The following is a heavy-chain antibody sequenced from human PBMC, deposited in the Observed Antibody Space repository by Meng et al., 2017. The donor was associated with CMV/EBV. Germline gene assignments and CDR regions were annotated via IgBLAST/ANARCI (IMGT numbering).Heavy chain of an antibody. J-gene: IGHJ4*02. D-gene: IGHD4-11*01. CDR1: GFTFSSYG. V-gene: IGHV3-30*02. Sequence: GESLKISRAASGFTFSSYGMHWVRQAPGKGLEWVAFIRYDGSNKYYADSVKGRFTISRDNSKNTLYLQMNSLRAEDTAVYYCAKVMTTVTTPLGYWGQGTLVTVSS. CDR3: AKVMTTVTTPLGY. CDR2: IRYDGSNK.